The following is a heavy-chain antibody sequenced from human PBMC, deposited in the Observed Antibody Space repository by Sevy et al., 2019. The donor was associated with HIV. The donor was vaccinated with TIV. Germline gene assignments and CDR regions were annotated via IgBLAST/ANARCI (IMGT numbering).Heavy chain of an antibody. CDR3: AKAIISPGGNALDI. V-gene: IGHV3-23*01. CDR2: ISRNGGST. Sequence: GSLRLSCAASGITFSNYGVSWVRQPPGKGLEWVSFISRNGGSTYFADSVKGRSTISRDNSKNTLYLQMNSLRAEDTALYFCAKAIISPGGNALDIWGPGTMVTVSS. J-gene: IGHJ3*02. CDR1: GITFSNYG.